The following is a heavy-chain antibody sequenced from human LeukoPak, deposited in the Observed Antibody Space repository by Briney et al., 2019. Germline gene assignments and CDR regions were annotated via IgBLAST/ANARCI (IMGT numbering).Heavy chain of an antibody. D-gene: IGHD4-11*01. CDR1: RFTLSNYW. J-gene: IGHJ6*03. CDR3: ASGTVTTLYYYYYMDV. CDR2: IRQDGSEK. V-gene: IGHV3-7*01. Sequence: GGSLRLSCAASRFTLSNYWMKWVRQAPGKGLEWVANIRQDGSEKYYVDSVKGRFTISRDNAKNSLYLQMNSLRAEDTAVYYCASGTVTTLYYYYYMDVWGKGTTVTVSS.